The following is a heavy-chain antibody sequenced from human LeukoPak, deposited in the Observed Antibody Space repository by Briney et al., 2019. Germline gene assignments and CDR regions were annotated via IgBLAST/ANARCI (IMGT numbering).Heavy chain of an antibody. CDR3: VRHGGSYFIY. CDR2: IHSSGNT. J-gene: IGHJ4*02. Sequence: PETLSLTCTVSGGSISGYYWSWIRQPPGKALEWIGYIHSSGNTVYNPSLKSRVTIAVDTSKNQFSLKLSSVTAVDTAIYYCVRHGGSYFIYWGQGTLVTVSS. V-gene: IGHV4-59*08. CDR1: GGSISGYY. D-gene: IGHD1-26*01.